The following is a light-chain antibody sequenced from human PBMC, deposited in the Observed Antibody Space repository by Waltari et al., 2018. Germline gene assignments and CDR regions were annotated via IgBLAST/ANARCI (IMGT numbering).Light chain of an antibody. CDR1: SGHSSNV. J-gene: IGLJ3*02. V-gene: IGLV4-69*01. CDR2: VNSDGSH. CDR3: QTGGHGTWV. Sequence: QLVVTQSPSASASLGASVTLTCTLSSGHSSNVIAWLQQQPEKGPRYLMKVNSDGSHSKGDELPDRFSGSSSGAERYLTISNLQSEDEADYYCQTGGHGTWVFGGGTKLTVL.